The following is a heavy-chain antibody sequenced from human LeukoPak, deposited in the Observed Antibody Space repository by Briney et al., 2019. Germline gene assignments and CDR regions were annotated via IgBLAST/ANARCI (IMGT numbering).Heavy chain of an antibody. J-gene: IGHJ6*03. Sequence: GGSLRLSCAASGFTFSSYSMNWVRQAPGKGLEWVGRVLHKGSGGTTDYAAPVQGRFTISRDDSKDTLYLEMNSLKSEDTAVYYCSWIRGALGFYFIDVWGKGTTVTISS. V-gene: IGHV3-15*01. CDR3: SWIRGALGFYFIDV. D-gene: IGHD3-10*01. CDR1: GFTFSSYS. CDR2: VLHKGSGGTT.